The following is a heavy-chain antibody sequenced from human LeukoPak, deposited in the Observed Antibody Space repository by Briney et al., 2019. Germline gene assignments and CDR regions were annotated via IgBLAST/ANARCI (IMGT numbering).Heavy chain of an antibody. J-gene: IGHJ4*02. V-gene: IGHV4-30-2*01. CDR2: IYYSGTI. CDR3: ARDVKPIAAAGTWGGGY. Sequence: SETLSLTCTVSGDSISSAGSYWNWIRQPPGKGLEWIGHIYYSGTIYYNPSLKSRVTISIDKSNNQFSLRLSSVTAADTAVYYCARDVKPIAAAGTWGGGYWGQGTLVTVSS. CDR1: GDSISSAGSY. D-gene: IGHD6-13*01.